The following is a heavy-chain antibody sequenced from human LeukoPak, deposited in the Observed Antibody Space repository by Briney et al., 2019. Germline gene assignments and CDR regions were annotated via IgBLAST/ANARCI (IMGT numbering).Heavy chain of an antibody. V-gene: IGHV3-30*03. CDR2: ILYDGSIE. Sequence: GKSLRLSCAASGFSFSSFGLHWVRQAPGKGLEWVSLILYDGSIEYYADSVKGRFTISRDNSKNTLYLQMNSLRAEDTAVYYCASGDYIVPAAHFDYWGQGTLVTVSS. CDR1: GFSFSSFG. J-gene: IGHJ4*02. D-gene: IGHD2-2*01. CDR3: ASGDYIVPAAHFDY.